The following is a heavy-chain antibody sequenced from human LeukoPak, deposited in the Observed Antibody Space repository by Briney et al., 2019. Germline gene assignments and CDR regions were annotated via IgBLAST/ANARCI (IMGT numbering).Heavy chain of an antibody. V-gene: IGHV4-61*02. D-gene: IGHD6-19*01. J-gene: IGHJ6*02. Sequence: PSQTLSLTCTVSGGSFSTGSYYWRWIREPAGKGLEWIGRIFTTGSTNYNPSHKSRVTISVDTSKNQFSLKLSSVTAADTAVYYCVRTTVAGSDYNGMDVWGQGTTVTVSS. CDR3: VRTTVAGSDYNGMDV. CDR1: GGSFSTGSYY. CDR2: IFTTGST.